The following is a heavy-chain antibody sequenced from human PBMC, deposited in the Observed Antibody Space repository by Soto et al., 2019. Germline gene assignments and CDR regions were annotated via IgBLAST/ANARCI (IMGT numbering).Heavy chain of an antibody. CDR3: ARGRILYYCASSGPGGFDP. D-gene: IGHD3-22*01. CDR2: INHSGST. CDR1: GGSFSGYY. J-gene: IGHJ5*02. Sequence: QVQLQQWGAGLLKPSETLSLTCAVYGGSFSGYYWSWIRQPPGKGLEWIGEINHSGSTNYNPSLKRRVTISIDTSKNKFSLKLSSVTAADTAVYYCARGRILYYCASSGPGGFDPWGQGTLVTVSS. V-gene: IGHV4-34*01.